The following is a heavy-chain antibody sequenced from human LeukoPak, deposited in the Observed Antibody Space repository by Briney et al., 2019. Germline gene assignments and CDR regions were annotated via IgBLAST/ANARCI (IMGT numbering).Heavy chain of an antibody. D-gene: IGHD4-17*01. Sequence: PGGSLRLSCAASGFTFRSYTMNWVRQAPGKGLEWVSYIKGRFTISRDNAKNSLYLQMNRLRVEDTAVYYCVRKSYGDFLDYDYHLDVWGKGTPVTVSS. V-gene: IGHV3-21*01. CDR3: VRKSYGDFLDYDYHLDV. CDR1: GFTFRSYT. J-gene: IGHJ6*03. CDR2: I.